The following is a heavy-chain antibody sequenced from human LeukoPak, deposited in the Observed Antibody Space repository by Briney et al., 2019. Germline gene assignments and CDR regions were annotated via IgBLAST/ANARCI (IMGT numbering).Heavy chain of an antibody. Sequence: GGSLRLSCAASGFTFSSYGMTWVRQAPGKGLEWVSYISSSSSTIYYADSVKGRFTISRDNAKNSLYLQMNSLRAEDTAVYYCARGFGYYYDSSGYYSYYYYYMDVWGKGTTVTISS. D-gene: IGHD3-22*01. J-gene: IGHJ6*03. V-gene: IGHV3-48*04. CDR3: ARGFGYYYDSSGYYSYYYYYMDV. CDR1: GFTFSSYG. CDR2: ISSSSSTI.